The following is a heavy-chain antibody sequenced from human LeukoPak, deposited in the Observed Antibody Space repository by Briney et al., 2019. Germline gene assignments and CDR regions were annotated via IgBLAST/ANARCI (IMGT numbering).Heavy chain of an antibody. J-gene: IGHJ4*02. CDR1: GGSVSSGDYY. CDR2: IYYSGST. CDR3: AQYYDILTGFPR. D-gene: IGHD3-9*01. Sequence: PSETLSLTCTVSGGSVSSGDYYWSWIRQPPGKGLEWIGYIYYSGSTNYNPSLKSRVTISVDTPKNQFSLKVSSVTAADTAVYYCAQYYDILTGFPRWGQGTLVTVSS. V-gene: IGHV4-61*08.